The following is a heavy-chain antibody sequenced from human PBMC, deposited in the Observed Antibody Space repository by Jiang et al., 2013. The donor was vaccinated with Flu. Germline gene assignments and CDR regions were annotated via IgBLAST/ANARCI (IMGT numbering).Heavy chain of an antibody. CDR3: ARGGRGSLYYYYFGLDV. Sequence: LLKPSETLSLTCDVFGGSFSGYYWNWIRQSPEKGLEWIGEINHTGDSYYNPSLKSRVIISLDTSKNQFSLKLRSVTAADTALYYCARGGRGSLYYYYFGLDVWGQGTTVTVSS. V-gene: IGHV4-34*01. D-gene: IGHD3-10*01. CDR2: INHTGDS. J-gene: IGHJ6*02. CDR1: GGSFSGYY.